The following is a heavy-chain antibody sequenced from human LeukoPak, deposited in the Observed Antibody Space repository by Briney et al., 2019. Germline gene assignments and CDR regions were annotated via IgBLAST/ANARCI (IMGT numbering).Heavy chain of an antibody. CDR1: GGSLISTTYY. D-gene: IGHD3-16*02. J-gene: IGHJ3*01. V-gene: IGHV4-39*07. Sequence: PSGTLSLTCAVSGGSLISTTYYWGWIRQPPGKGLEWIGSIYYSGSTYYNPSLKSRVTVSVDMSKNQFSLQLSSVTAADTAVYYCARAPRTGAWDMITFGGVIVHGDAFDFWGQGTMVTVSS. CDR2: IYYSGST. CDR3: ARAPRTGAWDMITFGGVIVHGDAFDF.